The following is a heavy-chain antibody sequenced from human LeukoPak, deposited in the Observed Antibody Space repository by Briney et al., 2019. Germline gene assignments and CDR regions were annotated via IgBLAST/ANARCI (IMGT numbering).Heavy chain of an antibody. D-gene: IGHD3-10*02. Sequence: GGSLRLSCAASGFTFSSYELNWVRQAPGKGLEWVSYISDTGSTIYYADSVEGRFTISRDNAKNSLYLQMSSLRAEDTAVYYCAELGITMIGGVWGKGTTVTISS. CDR1: GFTFSSYE. V-gene: IGHV3-48*03. CDR2: ISDTGSTI. J-gene: IGHJ6*04. CDR3: AELGITMIGGV.